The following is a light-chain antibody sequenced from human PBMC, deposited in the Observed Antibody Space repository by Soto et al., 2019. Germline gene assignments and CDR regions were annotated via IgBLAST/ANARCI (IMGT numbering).Light chain of an antibody. V-gene: IGKV1-5*01. J-gene: IGKJ1*01. CDR3: QQYITYST. CDR1: QSISGW. Sequence: DIQMTQSPSTLSASVGDRVTITCRASQSISGWLAWYQRKPGKAPKPLIYDASSLESGVSSRFSGSGSGTEFTLTISSLQPDDFATYYCQQYITYSTFGQGTKVDIK. CDR2: DAS.